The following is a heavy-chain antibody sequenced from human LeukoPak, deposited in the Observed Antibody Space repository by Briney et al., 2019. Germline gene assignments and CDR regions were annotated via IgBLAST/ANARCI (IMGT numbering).Heavy chain of an antibody. Sequence: SETLSLTCTVSGGSISSYYWSWIRQPPGKGLEWIGYIYYSGSTNYNPSLKSRVTISVDTSKNQFSLKLSSVTAADTAVYYCARAVEMAAENWFDPWGQGTLVTVSS. V-gene: IGHV4-59*12. CDR3: ARAVEMAAENWFDP. CDR2: IYYSGST. CDR1: GGSISSYY. J-gene: IGHJ5*02. D-gene: IGHD5-24*01.